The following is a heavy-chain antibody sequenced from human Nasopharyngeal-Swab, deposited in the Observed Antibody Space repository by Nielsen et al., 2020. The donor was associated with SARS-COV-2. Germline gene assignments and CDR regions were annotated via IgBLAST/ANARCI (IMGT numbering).Heavy chain of an antibody. CDR3: ARVRIAVAGTYYYYGMDV. D-gene: IGHD6-19*01. V-gene: IGHV1-69*13. Sequence: SVKVSCKASGGTFSSYAISWVRQAPGQGLEWMGGIIPIFGTANYAQKFQGRVTITADESTSTAYMELSSPRSDDTAVYYCARVRIAVAGTYYYYGMDVWGQGTTVTVSS. CDR1: GGTFSSYA. J-gene: IGHJ6*02. CDR2: IIPIFGTA.